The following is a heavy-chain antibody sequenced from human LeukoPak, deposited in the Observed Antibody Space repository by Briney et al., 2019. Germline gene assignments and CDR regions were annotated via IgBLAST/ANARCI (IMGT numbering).Heavy chain of an antibody. V-gene: IGHV3-48*03. CDR1: GFTFSSYE. CDR3: ARKYCSSTSCLFDC. J-gene: IGHJ4*02. Sequence: PGRSLRLSCAASGFTFSSYEMNWVRQAPGKGLEWVSYISSSGSSIYYADSVKGRFTISRDNAKNSLYLQMNSLRAEDTAVYYCARKYCSSTSCLFDCWGQGTLVTVSS. CDR2: ISSSGSSI. D-gene: IGHD2-2*01.